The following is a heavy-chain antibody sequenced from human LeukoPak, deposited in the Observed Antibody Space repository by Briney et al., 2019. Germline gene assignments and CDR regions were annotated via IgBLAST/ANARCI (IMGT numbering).Heavy chain of an antibody. CDR2: ISSSGSTI. CDR3: AKLIGSSWYDWCWFDP. Sequence: PGGSLRLSCAASGFTFSSYEMNWVRQAPGKGLEWVSYISSSGSTIYYADSVKGRFTISRDNAKNSLYLQMNSLRAEDTAVYYCAKLIGSSWYDWCWFDPWGQGTLVTVSS. D-gene: IGHD6-13*01. V-gene: IGHV3-48*03. CDR1: GFTFSSYE. J-gene: IGHJ5*02.